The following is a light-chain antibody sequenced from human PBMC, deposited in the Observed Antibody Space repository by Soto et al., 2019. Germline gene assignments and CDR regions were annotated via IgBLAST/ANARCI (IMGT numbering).Light chain of an antibody. CDR3: SSNAGSTHIV. J-gene: IGLJ1*01. Sequence: QSGLTQPPSPSGSPGRSVTIACTGTSSVVGVYNYVSWYQHHPGKAPKLMIYDVSKLPSAVPDRFSGSKCGNRASLTVTGVQAEDEAIYYTSSNAGSTHIVFGPGAKVPVL. V-gene: IGLV2-8*01. CDR1: SSVVGVYNY. CDR2: DVS.